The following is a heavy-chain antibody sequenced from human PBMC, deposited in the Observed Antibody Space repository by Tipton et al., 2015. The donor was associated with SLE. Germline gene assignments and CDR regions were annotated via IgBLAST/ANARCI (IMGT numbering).Heavy chain of an antibody. CDR1: GFTFSSYW. J-gene: IGHJ6*03. CDR2: IKQGGSEK. V-gene: IGHV3-7*03. D-gene: IGHD6-19*01. CDR3: ARDRSSGWGVYYDYMDV. Sequence: GSLRLSCAASGFTFSSYWMSWVRQAPGKGLEWVANIKQGGSEKYYVDSVKGRFTISRDNAKNSLYLQMNSLRAEDTAVYYCARDRSSGWGVYYDYMDVWGKGTTVTVSS.